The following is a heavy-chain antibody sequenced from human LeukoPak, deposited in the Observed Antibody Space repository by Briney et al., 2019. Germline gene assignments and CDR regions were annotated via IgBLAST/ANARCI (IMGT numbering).Heavy chain of an antibody. CDR3: ARDLIVLMDPAWFDP. J-gene: IGHJ5*02. CDR1: GGSISSSSYY. Sequence: SETLSLTCTVSGGSISSSSYYWGWIRQPPGKGLEWIGSIHYSGSTYYNPSLKSRVTISVDTSKNQFSLKLSYVTAADTAVYYCARDLIVLMDPAWFDPWGQGTLVTVSS. V-gene: IGHV4-39*07. D-gene: IGHD2-8*01. CDR2: IHYSGST.